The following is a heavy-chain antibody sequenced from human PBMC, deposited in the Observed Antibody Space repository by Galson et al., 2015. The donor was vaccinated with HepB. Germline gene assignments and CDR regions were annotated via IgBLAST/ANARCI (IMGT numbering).Heavy chain of an antibody. Sequence: SLRLSCAASGFTFDDYTMHWVRQAPGKGLEWVSLISWDGGSTYYADSVKGRFTISRDNSKNSLYLQTNSLRTEDTALYYCAKDIMGRLPSDYYYGMDVWGQGTTVTVSS. D-gene: IGHD2/OR15-2a*01. V-gene: IGHV3-43*01. J-gene: IGHJ6*02. CDR1: GFTFDDYT. CDR2: ISWDGGST. CDR3: AKDIMGRLPSDYYYGMDV.